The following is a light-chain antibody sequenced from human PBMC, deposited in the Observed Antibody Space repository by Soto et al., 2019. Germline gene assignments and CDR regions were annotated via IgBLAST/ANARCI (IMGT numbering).Light chain of an antibody. V-gene: IGLV2-23*02. CDR3: CSFAGATIWV. CDR1: SNEVGSYYL. CDR2: EVN. Sequence: QSALTQPASVSGSPGQSITISCAGSSNEVGSYYLVSWYQHHPGNAPKLIIFEVNKRPSGVSDRFSGSKSGNTASLTISGLQPEDESDYYCCSFAGATIWVFGGGTKLTVL. J-gene: IGLJ3*02.